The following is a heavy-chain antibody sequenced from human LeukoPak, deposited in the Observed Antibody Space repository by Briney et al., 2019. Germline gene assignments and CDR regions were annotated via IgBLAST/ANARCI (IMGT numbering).Heavy chain of an antibody. V-gene: IGHV4-39*07. J-gene: IGHJ6*03. CDR2: IYYSGTT. CDR1: GGSISSSSYY. Sequence: SETLSLTCTVSGGSISSSSYYWGWIRQPPGKGLEWIGSIYYSGTTNYNPSLKSRVTISVDPSKNQFSLKLSSVTAADTAVYYCARVSWFPGTSYYYMDVWGKGTTVTVSS. CDR3: ARVSWFPGTSYYYMDV. D-gene: IGHD1-1*01.